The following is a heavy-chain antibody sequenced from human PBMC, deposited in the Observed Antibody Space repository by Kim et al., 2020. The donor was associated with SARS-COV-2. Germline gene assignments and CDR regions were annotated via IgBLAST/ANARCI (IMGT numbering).Heavy chain of an antibody. CDR2: ISGSGGST. V-gene: IGHV3-23*01. Sequence: GGSLRLSCAASGFTFSSYAMSWVRQAPGKGLEWVSAISGSGGSTYYADSVKGRFTISRDNSKNTLYLQMNSLRAEDTAVYYCARQAILEWLPLSAFDIWGQGTMVTVSS. J-gene: IGHJ3*02. D-gene: IGHD3-3*01. CDR3: ARQAILEWLPLSAFDI. CDR1: GFTFSSYA.